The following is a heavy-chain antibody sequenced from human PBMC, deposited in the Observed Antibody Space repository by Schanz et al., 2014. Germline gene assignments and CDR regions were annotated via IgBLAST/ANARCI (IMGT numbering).Heavy chain of an antibody. CDR2: INQDASEK. Sequence: EVQLVESGGGLVQPGGSLRLSCAVSGSTFSNYWMTWVRQAPGKGLEWVANINQDASEKYYVDSVKGRFTVSRDNAKNSLFLQMNSLRAEDTAVYYCARSTYYDILTGQTHTRVDVRYFDLWGRGTLVTVSS. J-gene: IGHJ2*01. D-gene: IGHD3-9*01. CDR1: GSTFSNYW. CDR3: ARSTYYDILTGQTHTRVDVRYFDL. V-gene: IGHV3-7*01.